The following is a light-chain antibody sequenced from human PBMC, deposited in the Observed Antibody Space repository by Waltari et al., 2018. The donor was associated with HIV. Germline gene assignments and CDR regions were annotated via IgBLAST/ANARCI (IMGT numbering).Light chain of an antibody. CDR1: QTISSY. CDR2: AAS. Sequence: DIQMTQSPSSLSASVGARVTIPCRASQTISSYLNWYQQKPENAPKLLIYAASRLQSRVPSRFSGSGSGTDFTLTISSRQPEDFATYYCQQSYSTPWTFGQGTKVEIK. V-gene: IGKV1-39*01. CDR3: QQSYSTPWT. J-gene: IGKJ1*01.